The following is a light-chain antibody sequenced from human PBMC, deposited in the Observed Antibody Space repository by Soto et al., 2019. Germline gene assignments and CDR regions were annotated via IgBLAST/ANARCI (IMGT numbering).Light chain of an antibody. V-gene: IGKV1-12*01. Sequence: QMSRSPSSVSASLVDRVTITCRASQGISSWLAWYQQKPGKAPKLLIFAASSLHSGVPSRFSGSGSGTDFTLTISSLQPEDFATYYCQQANSCLMTFGQGTRLEIK. CDR2: AAS. J-gene: IGKJ5*01. CDR1: QGISSW. CDR3: QQANSCLMT.